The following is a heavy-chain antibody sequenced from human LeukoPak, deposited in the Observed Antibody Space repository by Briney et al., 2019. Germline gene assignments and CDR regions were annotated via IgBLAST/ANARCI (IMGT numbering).Heavy chain of an antibody. V-gene: IGHV1-69*13. Sequence: ASVKVSFKASGGTFSIYAISWVRQAPGQGLGWMGGIIPIFGTANYAQKFQGRVTITADESTSTAYMELSSLRSEDTAVYYCARGPFGETPLYFDYWGQGTLVTVSS. J-gene: IGHJ4*02. CDR1: GGTFSIYA. CDR2: IIPIFGTA. CDR3: ARGPFGETPLYFDY. D-gene: IGHD3-10*01.